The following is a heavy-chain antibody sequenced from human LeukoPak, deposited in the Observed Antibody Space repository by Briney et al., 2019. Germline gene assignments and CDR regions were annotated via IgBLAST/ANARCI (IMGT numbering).Heavy chain of an antibody. CDR1: GFTFSFYS. D-gene: IGHD4-17*01. Sequence: GGSLRLSCAASGFTFSFYSMNWVRQAPGKGGEGVSYISSSSSSIYYADSVKGRFTISRDNAKNALYLQMNGLRAEDTAVYYCARLTPVTDNPNYWGQGTLVTVSS. J-gene: IGHJ4*02. CDR2: ISSSSSSI. V-gene: IGHV3-48*01. CDR3: ARLTPVTDNPNY.